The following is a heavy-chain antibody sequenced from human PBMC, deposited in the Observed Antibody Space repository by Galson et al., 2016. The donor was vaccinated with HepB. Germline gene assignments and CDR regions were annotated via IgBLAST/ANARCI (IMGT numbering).Heavy chain of an antibody. V-gene: IGHV5-51*01. Sequence: QSGAEVKKPGESLKISCQGSGYSFTDYWIGWVRQMPGKGLEWMGVIYPGDSDTRYSPSFQGQVSISADKSISTAYLQWRSLRASDTAMYYCALGSMSFSIPFDYWGQGTLVTVSS. D-gene: IGHD1-26*01. CDR2: IYPGDSDT. CDR3: ALGSMSFSIPFDY. CDR1: GYSFTDYW. J-gene: IGHJ4*02.